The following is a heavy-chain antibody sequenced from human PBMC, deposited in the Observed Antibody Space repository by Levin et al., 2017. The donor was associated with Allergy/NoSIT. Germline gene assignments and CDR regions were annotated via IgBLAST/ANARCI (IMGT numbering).Heavy chain of an antibody. Sequence: GGSLRLSCAASGFTFSSYSMNWVRQAPGKGLEWVSYISSSSSTIYYADSVKGRFTISRDNAKNSLYLQMNSLRAEDTAVYYCARGRELLWFGELADDAFDIWGQGTMVTVSS. J-gene: IGHJ3*02. CDR3: ARGRELLWFGELADDAFDI. V-gene: IGHV3-48*01. CDR2: ISSSSSTI. D-gene: IGHD3-10*01. CDR1: GFTFSSYS.